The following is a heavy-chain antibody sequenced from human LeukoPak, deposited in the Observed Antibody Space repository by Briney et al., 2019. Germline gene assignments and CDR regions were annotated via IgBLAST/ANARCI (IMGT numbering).Heavy chain of an antibody. J-gene: IGHJ6*02. D-gene: IGHD6-13*01. CDR1: GGSFSGYF. Sequence: SETLSLTCAVYGGSFSGYFWSWIRQPPGKGLEWIGEINHSGSNNYNPSLKSRVTISVDTSKKQFSLKPSSVTAADTAVYYCARGQQQLVRVYYYYGMDVWGQGTTVTVAS. CDR3: ARGQQQLVRVYYYYGMDV. V-gene: IGHV4-34*01. CDR2: INHSGSN.